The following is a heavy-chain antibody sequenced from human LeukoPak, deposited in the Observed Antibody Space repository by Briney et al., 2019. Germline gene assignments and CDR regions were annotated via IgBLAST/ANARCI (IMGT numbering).Heavy chain of an antibody. J-gene: IGHJ5*02. CDR2: ISAYNGNT. CDR1: GYTFTSYG. V-gene: IGHV1-18*01. Sequence: ASVNVSCKASGYTFTSYGISWVRQAPGQGLEWMGWISAYNGNTNYAQKLQGRVTMTTDTSTSTAYMELRSLRSDDTAVYYCARAAGGYGDYEDWFDPWGQGTLVTVSS. D-gene: IGHD4-17*01. CDR3: ARAAGGYGDYEDWFDP.